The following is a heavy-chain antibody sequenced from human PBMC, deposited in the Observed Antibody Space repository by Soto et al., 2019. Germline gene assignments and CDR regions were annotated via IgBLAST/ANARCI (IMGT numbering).Heavy chain of an antibody. Sequence: APVKVSCKASGYTFTSYVINWVRQATGQGMEWMGWMNPNSGNTGYAQKFQGRVTMTTDTSTSTGYMELRSLRSDDTAVYYCARLYYYDTSGYYYVEDFWGQGTLVTVSS. CDR3: ARLYYYDTSGYYYVEDF. J-gene: IGHJ4*02. CDR1: GYTFTSYV. CDR2: MNPNSGNT. D-gene: IGHD3-22*01. V-gene: IGHV1-8*01.